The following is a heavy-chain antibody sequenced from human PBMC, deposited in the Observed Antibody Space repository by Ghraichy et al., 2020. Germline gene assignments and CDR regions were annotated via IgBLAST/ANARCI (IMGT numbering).Heavy chain of an antibody. CDR3: ARLLGWGSRKRANWYFDL. CDR2: INHSGST. V-gene: IGHV4-34*01. D-gene: IGHD3-16*01. J-gene: IGHJ2*01. CDR1: GGSFSGYY. Sequence: SETLSLTCAVYGGSFSGYYWSWIRQPPGKGLEWIGEINHSGSTNYNPSLKSRVTISVDTSKNQFSLKLSSVTAADTAVYYCARLLGWGSRKRANWYFDLWGRGTLVTVSS.